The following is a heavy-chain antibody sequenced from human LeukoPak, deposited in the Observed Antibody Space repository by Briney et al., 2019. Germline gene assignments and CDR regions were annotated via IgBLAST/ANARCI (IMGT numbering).Heavy chain of an antibody. CDR2: IYHNGNT. J-gene: IGHJ4*02. CDR1: GVPISSGGYS. D-gene: IGHD5-18*01. V-gene: IGHV4-30-2*01. Sequence: SETLSLTCAVSGVPISSGGYSWSWIRQPPGKGLEWIGYIYHNGNTYYSPSLKSRVTISVDRSKNQLSLKLSSVTAADTAMYYCASGGYSYGFDYWGQGTLVTVSS. CDR3: ASGGYSYGFDY.